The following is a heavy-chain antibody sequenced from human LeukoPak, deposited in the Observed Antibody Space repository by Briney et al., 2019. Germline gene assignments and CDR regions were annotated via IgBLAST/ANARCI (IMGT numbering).Heavy chain of an antibody. V-gene: IGHV4-61*02. Sequence: SETLSLTCTVSGGSISSGSYYWSWIRQPAGKGLEWIGRIYTSGSTNYNPSLKSRVTISVDTSKNQFSLKLSSVTAADTAVYYCARATYYFDSSGYWYFDLWGRGTLVTVSS. D-gene: IGHD3-22*01. CDR1: GGSISSGSYY. CDR3: ARATYYFDSSGYWYFDL. CDR2: IYTSGST. J-gene: IGHJ2*01.